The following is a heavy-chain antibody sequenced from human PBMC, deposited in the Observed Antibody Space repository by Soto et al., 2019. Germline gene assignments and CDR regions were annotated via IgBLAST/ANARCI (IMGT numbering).Heavy chain of an antibody. Sequence: GGSLRLSCAASGFTFSSYAMTWVRQAPGKGLEWVSTISGNGGNIYYADSVKGRFTISRDNSKNTLYLQMNSLRAEDTAVYYWARGAKFCGGGSCYSAFDIWGQGTMVTVSS. CDR2: ISGNGGNI. CDR3: ARGAKFCGGGSCYSAFDI. CDR1: GFTFSSYA. V-gene: IGHV3-23*01. J-gene: IGHJ3*02. D-gene: IGHD2-15*01.